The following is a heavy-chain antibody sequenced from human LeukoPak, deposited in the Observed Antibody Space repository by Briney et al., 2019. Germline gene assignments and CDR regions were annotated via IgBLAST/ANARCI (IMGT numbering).Heavy chain of an antibody. J-gene: IGHJ5*02. Sequence: GGSLRLSCAASGFTFSDHAMHWVRQAPGKGLEWVAVISYDGNNKYYVDSVKGRFTISRDNSKNTLYLQMNSLRAEDTAVYYCARAIGGPTTGTPPGSWGQGTLVTVSS. CDR3: ARAIGGPTTGTPPGS. CDR1: GFTFSDHA. D-gene: IGHD1-1*01. CDR2: ISYDGNNK. V-gene: IGHV3-30-3*01.